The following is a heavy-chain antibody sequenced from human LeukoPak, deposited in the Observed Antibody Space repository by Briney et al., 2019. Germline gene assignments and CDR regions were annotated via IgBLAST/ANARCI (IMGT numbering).Heavy chain of an antibody. Sequence: GGSLRLSCAASGFTFSGYSMNWVRQAPGKGLEWVSSISSSSSYIYYADSVKGRFTISRDNAKNSLYLQMNSLRAEDTAVYYCARAYDYDYVWGSYRTEGAFDIWGQGTMVTVSS. CDR1: GFTFSGYS. D-gene: IGHD3-16*02. V-gene: IGHV3-21*01. J-gene: IGHJ3*02. CDR2: ISSSSSYI. CDR3: ARAYDYDYVWGSYRTEGAFDI.